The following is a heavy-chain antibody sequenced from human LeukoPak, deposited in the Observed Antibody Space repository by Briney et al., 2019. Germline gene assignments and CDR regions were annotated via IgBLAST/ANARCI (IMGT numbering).Heavy chain of an antibody. J-gene: IGHJ3*02. D-gene: IGHD6-13*01. Sequence: GGSLRLSCAASGFSFSSYAMSWVRQAPGKGLEWVSAISGSGGSTYYADSVKGRFTISRDNSKNTLYLQMNSLRAEDTAVYYCATSLSSSWRHDAFDIWGQGTMVTVSS. CDR3: ATSLSSSWRHDAFDI. CDR2: ISGSGGST. V-gene: IGHV3-23*01. CDR1: GFSFSSYA.